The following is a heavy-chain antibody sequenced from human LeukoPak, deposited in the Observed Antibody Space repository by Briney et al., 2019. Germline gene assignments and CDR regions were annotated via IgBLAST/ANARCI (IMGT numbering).Heavy chain of an antibody. D-gene: IGHD5-12*01. CDR1: GYTFTAYY. CDR3: ARGGSTWATTLDY. V-gene: IGHV1-2*02. CDR2: IYPNGGGI. Sequence: ASVKVSCKASGYTFTAYYIHWVRQAPGQGLEWMGWIYPNGGGINYAQKFQGRVTMTRDTSISTAYMELSSLISDDTAVYFCARGGSTWATTLDYWGQGALVTVSS. J-gene: IGHJ4*02.